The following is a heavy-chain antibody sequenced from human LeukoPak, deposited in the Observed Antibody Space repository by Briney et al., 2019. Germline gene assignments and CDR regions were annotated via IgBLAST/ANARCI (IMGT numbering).Heavy chain of an antibody. V-gene: IGHV3-9*01. J-gene: IGHJ4*02. Sequence: PGGSLRLSCAASGFTFDDYAMHWVRHAPGKGLEWVSGISWNSGSIGYADSVKGRFTISRDNAKNSLYLQMNSLRAEDTAVYYCARSTAMGFDYWGQGTLVTVSS. CDR2: ISWNSGSI. CDR1: GFTFDDYA. D-gene: IGHD5-18*01. CDR3: ARSTAMGFDY.